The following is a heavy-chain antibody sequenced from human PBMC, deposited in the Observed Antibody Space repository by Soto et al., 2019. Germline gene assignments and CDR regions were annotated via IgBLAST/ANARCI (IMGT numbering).Heavy chain of an antibody. V-gene: IGHV1-69*13. CDR3: ARGGRHIVVVTASNWFDP. CDR2: IISIFGTA. J-gene: IGHJ5*02. D-gene: IGHD2-21*02. Sequence: GASVKVSCKASGGTFSSYAISWVRQAPGQGLEWMGGIISIFGTANYAQKFQGRVTITADESTSTAYMELSSLSSEDTAVYYCARGGRHIVVVTASNWFDPWGQGTLVTVSS. CDR1: GGTFSSYA.